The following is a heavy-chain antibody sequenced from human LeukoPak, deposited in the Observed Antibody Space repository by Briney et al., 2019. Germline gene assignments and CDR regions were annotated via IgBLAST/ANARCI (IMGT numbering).Heavy chain of an antibody. CDR1: GFTFDDYG. CDR2: ISGSDSST. V-gene: IGHV3-23*01. D-gene: IGHD2-15*01. Sequence: PGGSLRLSCAASGFTFDDYGMSWVRQAPGKGLEWVSTISGSDSSTHYADSVKGRFTISRDNSKNTLYLQMNSLRAEDTAIYYCAKNGDRGAYCTGGTCYPYFYYYMDVWGKGTTVTI. J-gene: IGHJ6*03. CDR3: AKNGDRGAYCTGGTCYPYFYYYMDV.